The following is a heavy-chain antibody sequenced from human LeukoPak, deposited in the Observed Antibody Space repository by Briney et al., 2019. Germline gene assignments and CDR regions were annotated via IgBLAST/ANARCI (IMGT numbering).Heavy chain of an antibody. J-gene: IGHJ4*01. D-gene: IGHD6-6*01. CDR1: GGSITSTYYY. CDR2: IYYTGST. CDR3: ARHTHHSCSSPHLDY. Sequence: PSETLSLTCTVSGGSITSTYYYWGWIRQPPGKGLEWIGTIYYTGSTYYNPSLQSRVTISVDTSKNQFSLTLSSVTAADTAVYYCARHTHHSCSSPHLDYWGQGTLVTVSS. V-gene: IGHV4-39*01.